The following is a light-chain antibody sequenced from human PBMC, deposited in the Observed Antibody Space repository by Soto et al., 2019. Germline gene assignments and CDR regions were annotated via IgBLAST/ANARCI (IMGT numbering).Light chain of an antibody. V-gene: IGKV3-15*01. CDR2: GAS. J-gene: IGKJ1*01. CDR3: QQYNNWPPWT. CDR1: QSFSSN. Sequence: EIVMTQSPATLSVSPGERATPSCRASQSFSSNLAWYQQKPGQAPGLLIYGASTRATGIPARFSGSGSGTEFTLTISSLQSEDFAVYYCQQYNNWPPWTFGQGTKVDI.